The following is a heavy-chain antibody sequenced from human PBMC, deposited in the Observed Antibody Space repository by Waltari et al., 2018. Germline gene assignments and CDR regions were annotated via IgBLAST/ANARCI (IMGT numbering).Heavy chain of an antibody. CDR1: L. V-gene: IGHV4-4*02. Sequence: LGKLVRQSAEEGLERLGQSDGSWKANYNPSFASRVTVSLDTCRNQCTLMLTSATAADTAIYYCARDRGRGLYLDTWGPGTLVTVSP. CDR2: SDGSWKA. CDR3: ARDRGRGLYLDT. D-gene: IGHD2-15*01. J-gene: IGHJ5*02.